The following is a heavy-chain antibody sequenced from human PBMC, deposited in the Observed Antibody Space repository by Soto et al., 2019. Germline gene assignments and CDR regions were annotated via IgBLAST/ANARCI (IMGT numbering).Heavy chain of an antibody. CDR3: AREEQQLTFYYYYGMDV. Sequence: ASVKVSCKASGYTFTGYYMHWVRQAPGQGLERMGWINPNSGGTNYAQKFQGRVTMTRDTSISTAYMELSRLRSDDTAVYYCAREEQQLTFYYYYGMDVWGQGTTVTVS. D-gene: IGHD6-13*01. CDR1: GYTFTGYY. J-gene: IGHJ6*02. CDR2: INPNSGGT. V-gene: IGHV1-2*02.